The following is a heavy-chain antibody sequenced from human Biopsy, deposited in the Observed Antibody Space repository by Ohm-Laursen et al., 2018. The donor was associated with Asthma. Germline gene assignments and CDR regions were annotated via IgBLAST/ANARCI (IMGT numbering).Heavy chain of an antibody. D-gene: IGHD5-18*01. CDR3: ARFKRGYSYGYAGVFGY. V-gene: IGHV3-48*02. Sequence: GSLRLSRSASGFTFSSYSMNWVRQAPGKGLEWVSYISSSSSTIYYADSVKGRFTISRDNAKNSLYLQMNSLRDEDTAVYYCARFKRGYSYGYAGVFGYWGQGTLVTVSS. CDR2: ISSSSSTI. J-gene: IGHJ4*02. CDR1: GFTFSSYS.